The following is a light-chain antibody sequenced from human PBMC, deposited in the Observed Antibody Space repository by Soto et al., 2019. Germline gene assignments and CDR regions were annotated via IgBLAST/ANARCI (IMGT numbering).Light chain of an antibody. Sequence: EIVLTQSPATPSLSPGERATLSCRASQSVSSYLAWYQQKPGQAPRLLIYDASNRATGIPARFSGSGSGTAFTLTISSLEPEDFAVYYCQQRSNWPPWTFGQGTKVEIK. CDR3: QQRSNWPPWT. V-gene: IGKV3-11*01. CDR1: QSVSSY. CDR2: DAS. J-gene: IGKJ1*01.